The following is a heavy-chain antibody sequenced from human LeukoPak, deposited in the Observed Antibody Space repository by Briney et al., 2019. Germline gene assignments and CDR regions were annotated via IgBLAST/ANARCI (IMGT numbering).Heavy chain of an antibody. D-gene: IGHD3-9*01. CDR2: INPNSGGT. V-gene: IGHV1-2*02. J-gene: IGHJ4*02. CDR3: ARGMVALRYFDWSNSPQSSNSNFDY. Sequence: ASVKVSCKASGYTFTGYYMHWVRQAPGQGLEWMGWINPNSGGTNYAQKFQGRVTMTRDTSTSTVYMELSSLRSEDTAVYYCARGMVALRYFDWSNSPQSSNSNFDYWGQGTLVTVSS. CDR1: GYTFTGYY.